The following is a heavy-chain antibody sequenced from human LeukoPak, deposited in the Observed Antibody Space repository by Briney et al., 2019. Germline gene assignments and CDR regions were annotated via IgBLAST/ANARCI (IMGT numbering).Heavy chain of an antibody. V-gene: IGHV3-48*04. CDR2: ISSSSSTI. CDR3: ASPYYDSSGYTQEFWY. Sequence: GGSLRLSCAAPGFTFSSYSMNWVRQAPGKGLEWVSYISSSSSTIYYADSVKGRFTISRDNAKNSLYLQMNSLRAEDTAVYYCASPYYDSSGYTQEFWYWGQGTLVTVSS. J-gene: IGHJ4*02. D-gene: IGHD3-22*01. CDR1: GFTFSSYS.